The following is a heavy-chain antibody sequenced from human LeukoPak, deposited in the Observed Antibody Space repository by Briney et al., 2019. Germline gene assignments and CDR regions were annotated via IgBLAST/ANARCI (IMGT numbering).Heavy chain of an antibody. D-gene: IGHD3-10*01. CDR1: GFTFSSYS. CDR2: ISSSSSYI. Sequence: GGSLRLSCAASGFTFSSYSMNWVRQAPGKGLEWVSSISSSSSYIYYADSVKGRFTISRDNAKNSLYLQMNSLGAEDTAVYYCASGVQGFDYWGQGTLVTVSS. J-gene: IGHJ4*02. V-gene: IGHV3-21*01. CDR3: ASGVQGFDY.